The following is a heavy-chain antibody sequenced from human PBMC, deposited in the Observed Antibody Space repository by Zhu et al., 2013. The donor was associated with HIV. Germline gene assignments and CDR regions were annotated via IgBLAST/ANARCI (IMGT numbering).Heavy chain of an antibody. CDR2: ISAYNGNT. Sequence: QVQLLQSGAEIKRPGASVTMSCTASGYNFNNYFINWVRQAPGQGPEWMGWISAYNGNTNYAQKLQGRVTMTTDTSTSTAYMELRSLRSDDTAVYYCARVVRLAVPEDWGQGTLVTVSS. V-gene: IGHV1-18*04. CDR1: GYNFNNYF. D-gene: IGHD6-19*01. CDR3: ARVVRLAVPED. J-gene: IGHJ4*02.